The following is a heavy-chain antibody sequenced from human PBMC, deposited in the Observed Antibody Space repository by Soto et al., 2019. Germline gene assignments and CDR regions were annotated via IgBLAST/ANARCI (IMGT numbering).Heavy chain of an antibody. CDR3: AKMRGRYCGSDSGAYMDV. CDR2: ISSSSSYI. D-gene: IGHD3-10*01. J-gene: IGHJ6*03. V-gene: IGHV3-21*04. CDR1: GFTFSSYS. Sequence: GGSLRLSCAASGFTFSSYSMNWVRQAPGKGLEWVSSISSSSSYIYYADSVKGRFTISRDKAKNSLYMQMNSLRAEDTAVYYCAKMRGRYCGSDSGAYMDVWGKGTTVTVSS.